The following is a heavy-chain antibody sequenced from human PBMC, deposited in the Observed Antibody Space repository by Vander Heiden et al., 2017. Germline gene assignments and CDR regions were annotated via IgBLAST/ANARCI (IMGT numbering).Heavy chain of an antibody. D-gene: IGHD3-10*01. J-gene: IGHJ2*01. Sequence: QLQLQPSGPGLVRPSETLSLPCSASRGSVRSSAYFWAWIRQPPGKGLEWIASIFYAGNTFYNPSLKSRVSISVDMPSDQFSLKLTSVIASDTAVYYCARHDSGLWYFDLWGRGTLVTVSS. CDR2: IFYAGNT. CDR1: RGSVRSSAYF. V-gene: IGHV4-39*01. CDR3: ARHDSGLWYFDL.